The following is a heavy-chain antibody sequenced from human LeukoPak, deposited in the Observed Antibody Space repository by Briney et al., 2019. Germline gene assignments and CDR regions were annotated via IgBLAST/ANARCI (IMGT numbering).Heavy chain of an antibody. J-gene: IGHJ4*02. Sequence: GGSLRLSCSASGFTFSSYAMHWVRQAPGKGLEYVSAISSNGGSTYYADSVKGRFTISRDNSKNTLYLQMSSLRAEDMAVYYCVTESIVGATTGDYWGQGTLVTVSS. V-gene: IGHV3-64D*06. CDR3: VTESIVGATTGDY. CDR2: ISSNGGST. CDR1: GFTFSSYA. D-gene: IGHD1-26*01.